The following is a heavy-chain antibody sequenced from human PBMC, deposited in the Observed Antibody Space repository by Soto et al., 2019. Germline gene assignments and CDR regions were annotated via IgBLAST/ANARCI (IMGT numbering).Heavy chain of an antibody. Sequence: ASVKVSCKASGYTFTSYDISWVRQATGLGLEWVGWMNPNSGNTGYAQNFQGRVTMTRDTSINTAYMELSSLRSEDTAVYFCARSYCSSTSCRQLDVWGKGTTVTVPQ. CDR3: ARSYCSSTSCRQLDV. CDR2: MNPNSGNT. CDR1: GYTFTSYD. V-gene: IGHV1-8*01. D-gene: IGHD2-2*01. J-gene: IGHJ6*04.